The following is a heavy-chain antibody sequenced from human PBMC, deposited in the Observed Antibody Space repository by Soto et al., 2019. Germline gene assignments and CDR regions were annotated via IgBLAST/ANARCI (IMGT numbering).Heavy chain of an antibody. J-gene: IGHJ4*02. V-gene: IGHV5-51*01. Sequence: GESLKISCRGSGYSFTSHWIGWVRQMPGKGLECMGIIYPGDSDTRYNPSFQGQVTISADKSISTAYLQWSSLKASDTAMYYCARSYSSGPLDYWGQGTLVTVSS. CDR1: GYSFTSHW. CDR3: ARSYSSGPLDY. CDR2: IYPGDSDT. D-gene: IGHD3-22*01.